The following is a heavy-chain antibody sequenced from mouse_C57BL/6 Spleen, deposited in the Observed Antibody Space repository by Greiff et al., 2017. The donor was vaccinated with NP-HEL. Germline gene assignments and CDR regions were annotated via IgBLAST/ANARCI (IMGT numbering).Heavy chain of an antibody. V-gene: IGHV1-69*01. CDR1: GYTFTSYW. Sequence: VQLQQPGAELVMPGASVKLSCKASGYTFTSYWMHWVKQRPGQGLEWIGEIDPSDSYTNYDQKFKGKFTLTVDKSSSTAYMQLSSLTSEDSAVYYCARSGSYCSSYFDYWGQGTTLTVSS. CDR2: IDPSDSYT. D-gene: IGHD1-1*01. CDR3: ARSGSYCSSYFDY. J-gene: IGHJ2*01.